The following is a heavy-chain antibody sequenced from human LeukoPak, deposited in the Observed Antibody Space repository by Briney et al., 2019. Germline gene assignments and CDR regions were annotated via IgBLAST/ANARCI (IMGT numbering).Heavy chain of an antibody. Sequence: PSETLSLTCTVSGGSISSSSYYWGWIRQPPGKGLEWIGSIYYSGSTYYNPSLKSRVTKSVDTSKNQFSLKLSSVTAADTAVYYCARFGRKGLWGNPQRAFDIWGQGTMVTVSS. CDR2: IYYSGST. V-gene: IGHV4-39*01. J-gene: IGHJ3*02. CDR1: GGSISSSSYY. CDR3: ARFGRKGLWGNPQRAFDI. D-gene: IGHD3-16*01.